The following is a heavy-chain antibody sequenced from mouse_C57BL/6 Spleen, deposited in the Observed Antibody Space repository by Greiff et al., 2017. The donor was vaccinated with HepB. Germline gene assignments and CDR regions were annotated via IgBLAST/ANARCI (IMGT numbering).Heavy chain of an antibody. Sequence: VKLVESGAELVKPGASVKMSCKASGYTFTSYWITWVKQRPGQGLEWIGDIYPGSGSTNYNEKFKSKATLTVDTSSSTAYMQLSSLTSEDSAVYYCARDPYYYGSSYVFDYWGQGTTLTVSS. V-gene: IGHV1-55*01. J-gene: IGHJ2*01. CDR1: GYTFTSYW. D-gene: IGHD1-1*01. CDR3: ARDPYYYGSSYVFDY. CDR2: IYPGSGST.